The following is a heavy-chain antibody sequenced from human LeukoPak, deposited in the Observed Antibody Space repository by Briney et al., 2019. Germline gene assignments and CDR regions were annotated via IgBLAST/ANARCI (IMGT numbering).Heavy chain of an antibody. V-gene: IGHV1-46*01. CDR3: ARDYDIIRGGPVYYFDY. CDR2: INPSGGST. Sequence: HWASVKVSCKASGYTFTSYYMHWVRQAPGQGLEWMGIINPSGGSTSYAQKFQGRVTMTRDTSTSTVYMELSSLRSEDTAVYYCARDYDIIRGGPVYYFDYWGQGTLVTVSS. CDR1: GYTFTSYY. D-gene: IGHD3-10*01. J-gene: IGHJ4*02.